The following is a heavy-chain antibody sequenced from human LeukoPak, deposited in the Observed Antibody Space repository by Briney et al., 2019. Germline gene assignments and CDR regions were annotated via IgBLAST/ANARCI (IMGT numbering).Heavy chain of an antibody. Sequence: PGASLRLSWAPSGLTVSSNYMSCVRQPPGKGRECVSVIYSGGSTYYADSVKGRFTISRNNSKNTLYLETNSLRAEDTAVYYCARLDHDYGGTYDYWGEGTLVTVSS. CDR3: ARLDHDYGGTYDY. J-gene: IGHJ4*02. D-gene: IGHD4-23*01. V-gene: IGHV3-53*01. CDR2: IYSGGST. CDR1: GLTVSSNY.